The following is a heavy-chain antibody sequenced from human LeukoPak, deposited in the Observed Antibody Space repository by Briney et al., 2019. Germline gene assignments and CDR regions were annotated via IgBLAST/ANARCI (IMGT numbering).Heavy chain of an antibody. V-gene: IGHV3-30*02. CDR3: AREVIAAAGPYYYYGMDV. CDR2: IRYDGSNK. D-gene: IGHD6-13*01. J-gene: IGHJ6*02. CDR1: GFAFNTFG. Sequence: GGSLRLSCAASGFAFNTFGMHWVRQAPDKGLEWVAFIRYDGSNKFYADSVKGRFTISRDNSKNTLDLQMSSLRAEDTAVYYCAREVIAAAGPYYYYGMDVWGQGTTVTVSS.